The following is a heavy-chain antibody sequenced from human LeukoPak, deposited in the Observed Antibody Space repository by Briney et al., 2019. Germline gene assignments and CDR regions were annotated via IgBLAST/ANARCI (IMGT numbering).Heavy chain of an antibody. CDR1: GGSPSSYY. CDR2: IYDSRCT. CDR3: ARAFHDSSGYYLVWYFQH. J-gene: IGHJ1*01. V-gene: IGHV4-59*01. D-gene: IGHD3-22*01. Sequence: SETLSLTCTLSGGSPSSYYWSWIRPPPGKGLGWVGYIYDSRCTNYNPSLKGRVTISVDTSKNQLSLKLSSVTAADTAVYYCARAFHDSSGYYLVWYFQHWGQGTLVTVSS.